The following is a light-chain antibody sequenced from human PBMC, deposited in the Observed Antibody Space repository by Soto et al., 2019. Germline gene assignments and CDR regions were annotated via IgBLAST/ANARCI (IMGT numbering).Light chain of an antibody. CDR2: MVS. Sequence: VVLTQSPLSLPVTLGQPASISCRSSESLVYSDGNTFLNWFQQRPGQSPRRLIYMVSIRDSGVPDRFSGGGSDTDFTLKISRVEAEDVGVYYCMQGTHWPPYSVGQGTKLEIK. CDR3: MQGTHWPPYS. CDR1: ESLVYSDGNTF. V-gene: IGKV2-30*01. J-gene: IGKJ2*03.